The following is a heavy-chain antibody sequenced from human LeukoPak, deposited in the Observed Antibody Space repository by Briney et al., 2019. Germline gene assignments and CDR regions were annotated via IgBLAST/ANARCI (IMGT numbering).Heavy chain of an antibody. V-gene: IGHV3-7*01. J-gene: IGHJ4*02. CDR2: IKEDGSEK. D-gene: IGHD4-23*01. CDR1: GFTFSSYW. Sequence: GGSLRLSCAATGFTFSSYWMSWVRQAPGKGLEWVASIKEDGSEKYYVDSVKGRFTISRDNAKNSLFLQMNSLRADDTAVYYCASRHFGGPFDYWGKGILVTVSS. CDR3: ASRHFGGPFDY.